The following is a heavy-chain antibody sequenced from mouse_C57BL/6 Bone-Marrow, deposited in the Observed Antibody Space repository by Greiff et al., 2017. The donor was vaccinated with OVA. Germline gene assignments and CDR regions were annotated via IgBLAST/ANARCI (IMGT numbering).Heavy chain of an antibody. CDR3: ARSHYGYVYCYFDV. CDR1: GYTFTSYW. J-gene: IGHJ1*03. D-gene: IGHD2-2*01. V-gene: IGHV1-64*01. Sequence: QVQLKQPGAELVKPGASVKLSCKASGYTFTSYWMHWVKQRPGQGLEWIGMIHPNSGSTNYNEKFKSKATLTVDKSSSTAYMQLSSLTSEDSAVYYCARSHYGYVYCYFDVWGKGTTVTVSS. CDR2: IHPNSGST.